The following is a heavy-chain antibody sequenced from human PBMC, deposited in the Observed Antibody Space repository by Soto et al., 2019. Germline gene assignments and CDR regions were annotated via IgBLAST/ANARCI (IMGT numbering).Heavy chain of an antibody. V-gene: IGHV3-7*03. CDR2: IKQDGSEK. J-gene: IGHJ5*02. CDR1: GFTFSSYW. Sequence: EVQLVESGGGLVQPGGSLRLSCAASGFTFSSYWMSWVRQAPGKGLEWVANIKQDGSEKYYVDSVKGRFTISRDNAKNSLYLQMNSLRAEDTAVYYCARVTLHLSDRGDYGDYVGWFDPWGQGTLVTVSP. D-gene: IGHD4-17*01. CDR3: ARVTLHLSDRGDYGDYVGWFDP.